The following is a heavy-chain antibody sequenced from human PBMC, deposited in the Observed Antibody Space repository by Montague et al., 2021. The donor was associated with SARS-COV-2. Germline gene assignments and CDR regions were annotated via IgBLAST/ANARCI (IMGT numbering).Heavy chain of an antibody. Sequence: SETLSLTCAVYGGSFSNYYWSWIRQPPGKGLEWIGDSNHRGSTNXXPSFKSRVTISVDTSKNQFSLKLSSVTAAETAVYYCARLKRYFDISGSPSAFDFWGQGTKVTVSS. V-gene: IGHV4-34*01. CDR2: SNHRGST. D-gene: IGHD3-22*01. CDR1: GGSFSNYY. CDR3: ARLKRYFDISGSPSAFDF. J-gene: IGHJ3*01.